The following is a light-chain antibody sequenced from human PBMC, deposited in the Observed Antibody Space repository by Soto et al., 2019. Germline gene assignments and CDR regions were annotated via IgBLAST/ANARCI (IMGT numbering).Light chain of an antibody. Sequence: EIVLTQSPGTLSLSPGERATLSCRASESVSSCYFSWHQQKAGQAPRLLIYGASSRATGLPDMFSGSGSGTDFTLTISRLEPEDFAVYYCQQCGDSPLFTFGPGTKVDIK. J-gene: IGKJ3*01. V-gene: IGKV3-20*01. CDR2: GAS. CDR3: QQCGDSPLFT. CDR1: ESVSSCY.